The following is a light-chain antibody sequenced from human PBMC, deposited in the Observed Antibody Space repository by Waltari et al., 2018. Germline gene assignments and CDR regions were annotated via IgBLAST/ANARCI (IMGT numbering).Light chain of an antibody. Sequence: EIVMTQSPVTLSVTPGERATLSCRASQSIGDNLAWYQHKPGQAPRLLIYGASSRAADIPDRCSGSGSGTDFTLTISSLQSEDFAVYFCQQYNDWPSLTFGGGTKVET. J-gene: IGKJ4*01. CDR2: GAS. CDR3: QQYNDWPSLT. V-gene: IGKV3-15*01. CDR1: QSIGDN.